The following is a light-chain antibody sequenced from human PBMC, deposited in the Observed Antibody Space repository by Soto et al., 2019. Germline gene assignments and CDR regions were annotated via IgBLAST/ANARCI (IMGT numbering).Light chain of an antibody. Sequence: QSALTQPRSVSGSPGQSVTISCTGTSSDVGGYNYVSWYQQHPGKAPKLLIYDVSKRPSGLPDRFPGSKSGNTASLTIAGLLADDEDYYYCCSYAGNYTHVFGTGTKLTVL. CDR1: SSDVGGYNY. CDR3: CSYAGNYTHV. V-gene: IGLV2-11*01. CDR2: DVS. J-gene: IGLJ1*01.